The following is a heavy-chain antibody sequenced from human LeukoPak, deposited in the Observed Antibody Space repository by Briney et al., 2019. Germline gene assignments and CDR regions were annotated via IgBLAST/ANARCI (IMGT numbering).Heavy chain of an antibody. D-gene: IGHD3-22*01. CDR2: ISYDGSNK. CDR1: GFTSSTYS. Sequence: GGSLRLSCAASGFTSSTYSMHWVRQAPGKGLEWVAVISYDGSNKYYADSVKGRFTISRDNSKNTLYLQMNSLRAEDTAVYYCARDQQTTYYYDSSGYYTPDYWGQGTLVTVSS. V-gene: IGHV3-30-3*01. J-gene: IGHJ4*02. CDR3: ARDQQTTYYYDSSGYYTPDY.